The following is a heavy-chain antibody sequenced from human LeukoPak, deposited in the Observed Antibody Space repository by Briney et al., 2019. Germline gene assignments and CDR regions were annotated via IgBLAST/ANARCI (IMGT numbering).Heavy chain of an antibody. D-gene: IGHD2-21*02. CDR1: GFSLSTSGVG. CDR2: IYWDDDK. V-gene: IGHV2-5*02. CDR3: AHWGSGGEGYCGGHCHNYFDY. J-gene: IGHJ4*02. Sequence: KESGPTLVKPTQTLTLTCTFSGFSLSTSGVGVGWIRQPPGKALEWLALIYWDDDKRYSPSLKSRLTITKDTSKNQVVLTMTNMDPVDTATYYCAHWGSGGEGYCGGHCHNYFDYWGQGTLVTVSS.